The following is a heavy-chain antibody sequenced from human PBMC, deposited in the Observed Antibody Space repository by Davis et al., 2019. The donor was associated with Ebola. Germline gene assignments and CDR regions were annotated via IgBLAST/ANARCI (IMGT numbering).Heavy chain of an antibody. Sequence: SVKVSCKASGGTFSSYAISWVRQAPGQGLEWMGGIIPIFGTANYAQKFQGRVTITADKSTSTAYMELSSLRSEDTAVYYCARGGLWFRELKAQNWFDPWGQGTLVTVSS. CDR3: ARGGLWFRELKAQNWFDP. CDR2: IIPIFGTA. CDR1: GGTFSSYA. J-gene: IGHJ5*02. D-gene: IGHD3-10*01. V-gene: IGHV1-69*06.